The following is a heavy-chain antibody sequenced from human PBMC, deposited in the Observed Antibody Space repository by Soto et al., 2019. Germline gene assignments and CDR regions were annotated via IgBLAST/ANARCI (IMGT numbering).Heavy chain of an antibody. V-gene: IGHV4-59*12. CDR1: GGSISSYY. CDR2: IYYSGST. J-gene: IGHJ4*02. Sequence: SETLSLTCTVSGGSISSYYLSWIRQPPGKGLEWIGYIYYSGSTNYNPSLKSRVTISVDTSKNQFSLRAEDTAVYYCARDGVEDRVFLGYFDSWGQGALVTVSS. D-gene: IGHD3-3*01. CDR3: ARDGVEDRVFLGYFDS.